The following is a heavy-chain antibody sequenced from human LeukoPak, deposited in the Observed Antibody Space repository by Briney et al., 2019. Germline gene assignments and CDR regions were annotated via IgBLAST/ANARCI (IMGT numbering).Heavy chain of an antibody. CDR3: ASSSGYYSIDY. V-gene: IGHV4-59*08. J-gene: IGHJ4*02. D-gene: IGHD3-22*01. CDR2: IYYSGST. Sequence: KASETLSLTCTVSGGSISSYYWSWIRQPPGKGLEWIGYIYYSGSTNYSPSLKSRVTISVDTSKNQFSLKLSSVTAADTAVYYCASSSGYYSIDYWGQGTLVTVSS. CDR1: GGSISSYY.